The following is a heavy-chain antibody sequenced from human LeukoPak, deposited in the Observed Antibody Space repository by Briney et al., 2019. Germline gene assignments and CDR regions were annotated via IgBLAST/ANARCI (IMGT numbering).Heavy chain of an antibody. CDR3: EREVAMIVVVTVGLDY. V-gene: IGHV3-7*01. D-gene: IGHD3-22*01. CDR1: GFTFSSYW. J-gene: IGHJ4*02. Sequence: NPGGSLRLSCAASGFTFSSYWMSWVRQAPGKGLEWVANIKQDGSEKYYVDSVKGRFTISRDNAKNSLYLQMNSLRAEDTAVYYCEREVAMIVVVTVGLDYWGQGTLVTVSS. CDR2: IKQDGSEK.